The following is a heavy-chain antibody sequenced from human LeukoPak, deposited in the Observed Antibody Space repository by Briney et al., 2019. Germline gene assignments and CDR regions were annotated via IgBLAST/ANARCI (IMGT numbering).Heavy chain of an antibody. Sequence: GGSLRLSCAASGFTFSSYAMHWVRQAPGKGLEWVAVISYDGSNKYYADSVKGRFTISRDNSKNTLYLQMNSLGAEDTAVYYCARGPGTSFDYWGQGTLVTVSS. CDR3: ARGPGTSFDY. V-gene: IGHV3-30*01. D-gene: IGHD1-7*01. CDR2: ISYDGSNK. J-gene: IGHJ4*02. CDR1: GFTFSSYA.